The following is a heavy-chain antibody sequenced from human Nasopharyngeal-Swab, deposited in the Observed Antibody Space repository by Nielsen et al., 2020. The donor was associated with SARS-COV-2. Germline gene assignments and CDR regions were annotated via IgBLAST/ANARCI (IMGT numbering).Heavy chain of an antibody. D-gene: IGHD1-7*01. Sequence: WVRQVPGQGLEWMGIINPTDGSTSYAQKFEGRVTMTRVTSTSTVYMELNSLRSEDTAVYYCARVLPFRITGTSGMDVWGQGTTVTVSS. CDR2: INPTDGST. V-gene: IGHV1-46*01. J-gene: IGHJ6*02. CDR3: ARVLPFRITGTSGMDV.